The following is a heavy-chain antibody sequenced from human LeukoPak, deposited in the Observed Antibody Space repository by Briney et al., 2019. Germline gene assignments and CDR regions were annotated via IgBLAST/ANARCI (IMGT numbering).Heavy chain of an antibody. D-gene: IGHD1-26*01. CDR1: GFTFSSYW. CDR2: TETNGRSA. J-gene: IGHJ4*02. V-gene: IGHV3-74*01. Sequence: GGSLRLSCAASGFTFSSYWVHWVRQAPGKGLVWVSCTETNGRSAFYADSVRGRFTMSRDNAKNTVYLQMNSLRAEDTAVYYCARDGVGTLPLDYWAQGTLVTVSS. CDR3: ARDGVGTLPLDY.